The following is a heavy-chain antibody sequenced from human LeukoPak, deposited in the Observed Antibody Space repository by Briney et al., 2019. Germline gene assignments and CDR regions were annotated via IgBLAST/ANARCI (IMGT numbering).Heavy chain of an antibody. CDR3: ARSDSEGATNGYY. CDR1: GYTLTDHY. Sequence: ASVKVSCKASGYTLTDHYMHWVRQAPGQGLEWMGWINPKSGGTNYAQKFQGRVTMTRDTSISTAYMELNRLRSDDTAVYYCARSDSEGATNGYYWGQGTLVTVSS. D-gene: IGHD1-26*01. CDR2: INPKSGGT. V-gene: IGHV1-2*02. J-gene: IGHJ4*02.